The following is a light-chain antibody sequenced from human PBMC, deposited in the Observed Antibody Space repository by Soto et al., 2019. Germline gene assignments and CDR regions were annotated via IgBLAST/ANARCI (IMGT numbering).Light chain of an antibody. J-gene: IGLJ2*01. CDR2: DNN. V-gene: IGLV1-51*01. CDR3: GTWDSSLSAVV. CDR1: SSNIGNNY. Sequence: QSVLTRPPSVSAAPGQKVTISCSGSSSNIGNNYVSWYQQLPGTAPKLLIYDNNKRPSGIPDRFSGSKPGTSATLGITGLQTGDEADYYCGTWDSSLSAVVFGGGTKLTVL.